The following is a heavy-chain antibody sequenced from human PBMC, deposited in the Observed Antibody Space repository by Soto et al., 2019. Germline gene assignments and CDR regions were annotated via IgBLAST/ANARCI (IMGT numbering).Heavy chain of an antibody. CDR1: GGSISSGDYQ. Sequence: SETLSLTCTVSGGSISSGDYQWSWIRQPPGKGLEWIGYIYYSGSTYYNPSLKSRITISVDTSKNQFSLKLSSVTAADTAVYYCARAYYYDRYLESWGQGTLVTVS. D-gene: IGHD3-22*01. V-gene: IGHV4-30-4*01. CDR2: IYYSGST. J-gene: IGHJ4*02. CDR3: ARAYYYDRYLES.